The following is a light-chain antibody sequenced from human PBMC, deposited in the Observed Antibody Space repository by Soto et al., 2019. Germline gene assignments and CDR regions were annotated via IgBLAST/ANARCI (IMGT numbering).Light chain of an antibody. J-gene: IGKJ1*01. Sequence: EIVMTQSPATLSVSPGERDTLSCSASQSVSSNLAWYQQKPGQAPRLLIYGASTRATGIPARFSGGGSGTEFTLTISSLQSEDFSVYYCQQYNNWPAWTVGQGTKVEIK. V-gene: IGKV3-15*01. CDR3: QQYNNWPAWT. CDR1: QSVSSN. CDR2: GAS.